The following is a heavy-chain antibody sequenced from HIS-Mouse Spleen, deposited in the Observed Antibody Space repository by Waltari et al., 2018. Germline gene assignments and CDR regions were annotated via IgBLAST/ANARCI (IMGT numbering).Heavy chain of an antibody. CDR2: IIPIFGTA. J-gene: IGHJ4*02. V-gene: IGHV1-69*01. D-gene: IGHD5-18*01. CDR3: ARDRRRFGYSSWYFDY. Sequence: QVQLVQSGAEVKKPGSSVKVSCKASGGTFSSYAISWVRPAPGQGLEWMGGIIPIFGTANYAQKFQGRVTITADESTSTAYMELSSLRSEDTAVYYCARDRRRFGYSSWYFDYWGQGTLVTVSS. CDR1: GGTFSSYA.